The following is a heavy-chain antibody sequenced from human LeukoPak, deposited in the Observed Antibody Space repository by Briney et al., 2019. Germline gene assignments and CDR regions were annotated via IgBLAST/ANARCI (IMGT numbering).Heavy chain of an antibody. V-gene: IGHV4-34*01. CDR3: ARGETMIVAFDY. CDR2: INHSGST. D-gene: IGHD3-22*01. CDR1: GGSFSGYY. J-gene: IGHJ4*02. Sequence: PSETLSLTCAVYGGSFSGYYWSWIRQPPGKGLEWIGEINHSGSTNYNPSLKSRVTISVDTSKNQFSLKLSSVTAADTAVYYCARGETMIVAFDYWGQGTLVTVSS.